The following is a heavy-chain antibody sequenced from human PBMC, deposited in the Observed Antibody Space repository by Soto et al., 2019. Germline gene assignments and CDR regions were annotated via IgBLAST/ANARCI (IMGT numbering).Heavy chain of an antibody. J-gene: IGHJ4*02. CDR1: GDNISHYG. Sequence: ASVKVSCKASGDNISHYGVSWVRQVPGKGLEWMGGTTAILGTRDYAQKFQGRMTITSDESTTTSYMELNSLTSDDTAVYYCAAGDSSDTGDHWGQGTLVTVSS. D-gene: IGHD5-18*01. V-gene: IGHV1-69*13. CDR3: AAGDSSDTGDH. CDR2: TTAILGTR.